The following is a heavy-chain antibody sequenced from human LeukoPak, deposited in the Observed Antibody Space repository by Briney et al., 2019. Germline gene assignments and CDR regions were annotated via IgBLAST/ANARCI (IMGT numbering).Heavy chain of an antibody. V-gene: IGHV3-23*01. J-gene: IGHJ4*02. CDR2: IRGNSGMR. CDR3: AKDQEDRGYPSSFDF. CDR1: GFTFSSYA. D-gene: IGHD2-15*01. Sequence: GGSLRLSCAASGFTFSSYAMHWVRQAPGKGLEWVSCIRGNSGMRFYSDSVRGRFTISRDNSKNTVYLQMDSLRVDDTAVYFCAKDQEDRGYPSSFDFWGQGTLVTVSS.